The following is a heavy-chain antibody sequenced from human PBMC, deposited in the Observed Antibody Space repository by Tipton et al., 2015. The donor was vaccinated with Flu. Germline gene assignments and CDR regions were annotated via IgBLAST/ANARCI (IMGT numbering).Heavy chain of an antibody. D-gene: IGHD7-27*01. J-gene: IGHJ4*02. CDR3: ASLTGDDY. CDR1: GFSFRSYE. CDR2: ISSSGNTI. V-gene: IGHV3-48*03. Sequence: SLRLSCAASGFSFRSYEMNWVRQAPGKGLEWLSYISSSGNTISYADSVRGRFTISRDNAKTSLYLQLNSLRAEDTAVYFCASLTGDDYWGQGNLVTVSS.